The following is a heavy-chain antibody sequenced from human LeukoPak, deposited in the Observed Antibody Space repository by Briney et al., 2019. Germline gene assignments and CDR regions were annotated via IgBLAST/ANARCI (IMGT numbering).Heavy chain of an antibody. Sequence: SETLSLTCTVSGGSISSGGYYWSWIRQHPGKGLEWIGYICYSGSTYYNPSLKSRVTISVDTSKNQFSLKLSSVTAADTAVYYCARVTSITMIVVGHWYFDLWGRGTLVTVSS. J-gene: IGHJ2*01. CDR2: ICYSGST. CDR1: GGSISSGGYY. D-gene: IGHD3-22*01. CDR3: ARVTSITMIVVGHWYFDL. V-gene: IGHV4-31*03.